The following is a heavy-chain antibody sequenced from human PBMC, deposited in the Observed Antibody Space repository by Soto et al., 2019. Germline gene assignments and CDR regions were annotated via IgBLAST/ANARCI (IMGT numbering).Heavy chain of an antibody. CDR2: IYYSGST. Sequence: SETLSLTCTVSGGSVSSGSYYWSWIRQPPGKGLEWIGYIYYSGSTNYNPSLKSRVTISVDTSKNQFSLKLSSVTAADTAVYYCARVSLALGDYWGQGTLVTVSS. J-gene: IGHJ4*02. CDR3: ARVSLALGDY. V-gene: IGHV4-61*01. CDR1: GGSVSSGSYY. D-gene: IGHD3-16*01.